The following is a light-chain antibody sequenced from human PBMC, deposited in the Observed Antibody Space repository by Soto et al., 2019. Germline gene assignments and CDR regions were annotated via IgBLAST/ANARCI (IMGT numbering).Light chain of an antibody. CDR3: QQYSDSPIT. J-gene: IGKJ3*01. Sequence: EVVMTQSPVILSVSPGERATISCRASQSVGKNLAWYQQRPGQAPRLLIHGASARPSGVPARFSGSGSGTDFTLTINSLQSDDFAVYYCQQYSDSPITFGPGTTVDLK. V-gene: IGKV3-15*01. CDR2: GAS. CDR1: QSVGKN.